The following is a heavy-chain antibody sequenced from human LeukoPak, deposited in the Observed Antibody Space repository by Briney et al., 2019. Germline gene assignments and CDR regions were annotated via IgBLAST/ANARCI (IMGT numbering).Heavy chain of an antibody. D-gene: IGHD2-15*01. CDR2: ISVSATAT. J-gene: IGHJ4*02. Sequence: PGGSLRLSCAASGFAFSSYGMHWVRQAPGKGLEWVAVISVSATATNYAASVKGRFTISRDDSKNTLYLQMNSLRVEDTATYYCVKEGGFRIPFDYWGQGTLVTVSS. CDR3: VKEGGFRIPFDY. V-gene: IGHV3-23*01. CDR1: GFAFSSYG.